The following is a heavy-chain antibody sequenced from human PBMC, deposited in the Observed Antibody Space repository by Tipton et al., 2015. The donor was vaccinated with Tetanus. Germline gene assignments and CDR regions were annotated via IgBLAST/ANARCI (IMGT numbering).Heavy chain of an antibody. CDR1: GGSISGYY. CDR2: VYYTGKT. CDR3: ARVVEVAVAGMGLYYYYGMDV. Sequence: TLSLTCTVSGGSISGYYWSWIRQPPGKGLEWIGYVYYTGKTNSNPSLKSRVTISVDTSKNQFSLKLSSVTAADTAVYYCARVVEVAVAGMGLYYYYGMDVWGQGTTVTVSS. J-gene: IGHJ6*02. D-gene: IGHD6-19*01. V-gene: IGHV4-59*12.